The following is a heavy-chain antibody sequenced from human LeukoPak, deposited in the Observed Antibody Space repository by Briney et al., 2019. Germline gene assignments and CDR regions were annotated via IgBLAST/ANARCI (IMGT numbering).Heavy chain of an antibody. D-gene: IGHD3-16*01. J-gene: IGHJ4*02. CDR2: ITPDGRTT. CDR3: VRALGAPHDD. Sequence: GGSLRLSCAASGFTFSIHWMHWVRQAPGKGLVWVSRITPDGRTTDYADSVKGRFTVSRDNAKNTLFLQMNSLTAEDTAVYYCVRALGAPHDDWGLGTLVTVS. CDR1: GFTFSIHW. V-gene: IGHV3-74*01.